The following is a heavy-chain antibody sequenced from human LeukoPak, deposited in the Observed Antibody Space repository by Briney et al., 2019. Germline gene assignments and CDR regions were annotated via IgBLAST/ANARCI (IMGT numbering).Heavy chain of an antibody. V-gene: IGHV4-34*01. CDR1: GGSLSGYY. CDR2: INHSGST. J-gene: IGHJ6*03. CDR3: ARHTWAGTAYFYYYMDV. D-gene: IGHD1-7*01. Sequence: SETLSLTCAVYGGSLSGYYWSWIRQPPGKGLEWIGEINHSGSTNYNPSLKSRVTISVDTSKNQFSLRLSSVTAADMAVYYCARHTWAGTAYFYYYMDVWGKGTTVSVSS.